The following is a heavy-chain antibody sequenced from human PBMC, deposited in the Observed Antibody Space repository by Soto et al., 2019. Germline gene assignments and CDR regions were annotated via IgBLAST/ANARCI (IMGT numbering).Heavy chain of an antibody. Sequence: QVQLQESGPGLVKPSETLSLTCTVSGGSISSYYWSWIRQPPGKGLEWIGYIYYSGSTNYNPSLKSRVTISVDTSKNQFSLKLSSVTAADTAVYYCASGGANPVSDYWGQGTLVTVSS. V-gene: IGHV4-59*01. J-gene: IGHJ4*02. CDR2: IYYSGST. CDR1: GGSISSYY. D-gene: IGHD1-26*01. CDR3: ASGGANPVSDY.